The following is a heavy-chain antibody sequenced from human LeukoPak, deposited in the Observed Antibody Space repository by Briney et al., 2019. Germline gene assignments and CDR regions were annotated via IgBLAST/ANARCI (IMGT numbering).Heavy chain of an antibody. J-gene: IGHJ3*02. D-gene: IGHD2-21*01. CDR1: GFTFSDYT. CDR3: ARDESGDNDAFDI. Sequence: GGSLRLSCAASGFTFSDYTMNWVRLAPGKGLEWVSSISGSSNYIYYADSVKGRFTISRGNAKNSLYLQMNSLRVEDTAVYYCARDESGDNDAFDIWGQGTMVTVSS. V-gene: IGHV3-21*01. CDR2: ISGSSNYI.